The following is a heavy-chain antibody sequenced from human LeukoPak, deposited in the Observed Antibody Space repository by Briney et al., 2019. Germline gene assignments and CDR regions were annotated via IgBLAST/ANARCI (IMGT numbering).Heavy chain of an antibody. D-gene: IGHD2-21*02. CDR3: ARDVNRMVVTKGLDY. CDR1: GFTFSSYA. CDR2: ISYDGSNK. V-gene: IGHV3-30*04. J-gene: IGHJ4*02. Sequence: PGGSLRLSCAASGFTFSSYAMHWVRQAPGKGLEWVAVISYDGSNKYYADSVKGRFTISRDNSKNTLYLQMNSLRAEDTAVYYCARDVNRMVVTKGLDYWGQGTLVTVSS.